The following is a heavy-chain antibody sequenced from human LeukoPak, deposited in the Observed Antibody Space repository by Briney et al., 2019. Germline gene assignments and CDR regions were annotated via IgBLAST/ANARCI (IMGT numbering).Heavy chain of an antibody. CDR2: INPNSGWT. CDR3: ARGGCSSTSCSLYYYYYMDG. CDR1: GYTFTSYY. Sequence: ASVKVSCKASGYTFTSYYMHWVRQAPGQGLEWMGWINPNSGWTNYAQKVQGRVTLTRDTSISTAYMELSRLRHDDTDVYYFARGGCSSTSCSLYYYYYMDGWGKGSTVTVSS. J-gene: IGHJ6*03. D-gene: IGHD2-2*01. V-gene: IGHV1-2*02.